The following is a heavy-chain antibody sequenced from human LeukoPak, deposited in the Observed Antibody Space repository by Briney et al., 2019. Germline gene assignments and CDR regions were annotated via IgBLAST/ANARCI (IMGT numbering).Heavy chain of an antibody. Sequence: SETLSLTCTVSGGSISTQYWTWIRQPPGKRLGWLGYMYFNGDTNYNPSLESRVTISLGPSKNQFSLKLTSVTAADTAVYYCAREGNDYGANSIDYWGQGILVTVSS. D-gene: IGHD4-23*01. CDR2: MYFNGDT. CDR3: AREGNDYGANSIDY. J-gene: IGHJ4*02. V-gene: IGHV4-59*11. CDR1: GGSISTQY.